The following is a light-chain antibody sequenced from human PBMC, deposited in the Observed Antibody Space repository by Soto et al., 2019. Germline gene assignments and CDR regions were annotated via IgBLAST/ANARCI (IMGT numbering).Light chain of an antibody. V-gene: IGLV2-8*01. J-gene: IGLJ1*01. CDR3: GSYAGSSNFV. CDR1: SSDVGGSNF. Sequence: QSALTQPPSAPGSPGQSVTISCTGTSSDVGGSNFVSWYQHHPGKAPQLLIYEVSKRPSGVPDRFSASKSGNTASLTVSGLQTEDEADYYCGSYAGSSNFVFGSGTKVTVL. CDR2: EVS.